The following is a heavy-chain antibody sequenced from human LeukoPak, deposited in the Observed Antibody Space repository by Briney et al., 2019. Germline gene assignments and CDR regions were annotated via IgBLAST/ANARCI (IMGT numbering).Heavy chain of an antibody. CDR2: IFSGDTT. CDR3: ARGSSWYFDH. Sequence: PGGSLRLSCAASGFTVSSNYMNWVRQAPGKGLEWVSVIFSGDTTYYADSVKGRFTISRDNSKNTLYLQMNSLRAEDTAVYYCARGSSWYFDHWGQGTLVTVSS. CDR1: GFTVSSNY. J-gene: IGHJ4*02. D-gene: IGHD6-13*01. V-gene: IGHV3-53*01.